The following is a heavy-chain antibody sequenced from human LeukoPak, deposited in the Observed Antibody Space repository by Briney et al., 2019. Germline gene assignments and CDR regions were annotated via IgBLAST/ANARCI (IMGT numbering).Heavy chain of an antibody. CDR2: IYSSGST. CDR3: ASARMTTVTEFDY. V-gene: IGHV4-59*01. D-gene: IGHD4-17*01. J-gene: IGHJ4*02. CDR1: GGSISSYY. Sequence: SETLSLTCTVSGGSISSYYWSWIRQPPGKGLEWIGYIYSSGSTNYSPSLKSRVTISVDTSKNRFSLRLSSVTAADTAVYYCASARMTTVTEFDYWGQGTLVTVSA.